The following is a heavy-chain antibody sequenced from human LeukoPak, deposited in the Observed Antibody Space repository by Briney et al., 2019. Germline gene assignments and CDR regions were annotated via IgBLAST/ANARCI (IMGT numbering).Heavy chain of an antibody. CDR3: ARESTQGVMDV. CDR1: GYSISSGYY. J-gene: IGHJ6*02. Sequence: PSETLSLTCAVSGYSISSGYYWGWIRQPPGKGLEWIGSIYHSGSTYYNPSLKSRVTISVDTSKNQFSLKLSSVTAADTAVYYCARESTQGVMDVWGQGTTVTVSS. CDR2: IYHSGST. V-gene: IGHV4-38-2*02.